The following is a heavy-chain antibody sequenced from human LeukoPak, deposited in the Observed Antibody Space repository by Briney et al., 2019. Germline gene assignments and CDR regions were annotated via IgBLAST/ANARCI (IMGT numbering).Heavy chain of an antibody. CDR1: GFTFGDYG. D-gene: IGHD6-19*01. CDR3: TRVDSGWYSPFDF. V-gene: IGHV3-49*03. J-gene: IGHJ4*02. Sequence: GGSLRLSCTASGFTFGDYGMSWFRQAPGKGLEWVGFIRSKVYGGTTEYAASVKGRFTISRDDSKSIAYLQMNSLKTEDTAVYYCTRVDSGWYSPFDFWGQGTLVTVSS. CDR2: IRSKVYGGTT.